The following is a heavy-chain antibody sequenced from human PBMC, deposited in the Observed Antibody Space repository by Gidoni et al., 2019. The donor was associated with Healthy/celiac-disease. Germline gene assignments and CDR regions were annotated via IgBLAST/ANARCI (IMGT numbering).Heavy chain of an antibody. D-gene: IGHD4-17*01. CDR1: GYTFTSYY. V-gene: IGHV1-46*01. J-gene: IGHJ4*02. CDR2: INPSGGST. Sequence: QVQLVQSGAEVKKPGASVKDSCTASGYTFTSYYMHWVRQAPGQGLEWMGIINPSGGSTSYAQKFQGRVTMTRDTSTSTVYMELSSLRSEDTAVYYCARDRRSDYGIDYWGQGTLVTVSS. CDR3: ARDRRSDYGIDY.